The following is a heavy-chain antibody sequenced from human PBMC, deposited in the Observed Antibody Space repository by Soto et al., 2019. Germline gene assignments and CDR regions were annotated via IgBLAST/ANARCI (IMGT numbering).Heavy chain of an antibody. CDR3: ARHNHGFDY. CDR1: GYSFTANW. J-gene: IGHJ4*02. CDR2: IYSGDSDT. V-gene: IGHV5-51*01. Sequence: GESLKISCRDSGYSFTANWIAWVRQMPGKGLEWMGVIYSGDSDTRFSPSFQGQVTLSVDKSSNTVYLQRSSLQASDTAMYYCARHNHGFDYWGQGTLVTVSS.